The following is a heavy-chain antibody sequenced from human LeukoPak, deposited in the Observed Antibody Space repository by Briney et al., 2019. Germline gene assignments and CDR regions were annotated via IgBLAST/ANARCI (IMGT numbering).Heavy chain of an antibody. V-gene: IGHV3-30*02. J-gene: IGHJ3*02. CDR3: AREIKDAYNLVAFDI. CDR2: IRYDGSNK. Sequence: GGSLRLSCAASGFTFSSYVMHWVRQTPGKGLEWVAFIRYDGSNKYYADSVKGRFTISRDNSKNTLYLQMNSLRAEDTAVYYCAREIKDAYNLVAFDIWGQGTMVTVSS. D-gene: IGHD3-16*01. CDR1: GFTFSSYV.